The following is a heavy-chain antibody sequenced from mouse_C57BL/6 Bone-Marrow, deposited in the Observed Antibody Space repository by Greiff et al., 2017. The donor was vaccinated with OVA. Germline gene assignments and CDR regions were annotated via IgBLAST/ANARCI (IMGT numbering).Heavy chain of an antibody. D-gene: IGHD1-1*01. V-gene: IGHV1-76*01. CDR3: ARYDHYDSVDY. CDR2: IYPGSGNT. Sequence: QVQLQQSGAELVRPGASVKLSCKASGYTFTDYYINWVKQRPGQGLEWIARIYPGSGNTYYNEKFKGQATLTAENSSSTAYIQLISLDAADSDVDFSARYDHYDSVDYWGQGTTLTVSS. J-gene: IGHJ2*01. CDR1: GYTFTDYY.